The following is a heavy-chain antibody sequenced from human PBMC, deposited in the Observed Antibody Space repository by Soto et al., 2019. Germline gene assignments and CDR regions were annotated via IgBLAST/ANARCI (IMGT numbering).Heavy chain of an antibody. CDR2: ISYDGSNK. J-gene: IGHJ3*02. Sequence: QVQLVESGGGVVQPGRSLRLSCAASGFTFSSYAMHWVRQAPGKGLEWVAVISYDGSNKYYADSVKGRFTISRDNSKNTLYLQMNSLRAEDTAVYYCARERVYYYDSSGYRDAFDIWGQGTMVTVSS. CDR1: GFTFSSYA. CDR3: ARERVYYYDSSGYRDAFDI. D-gene: IGHD3-22*01. V-gene: IGHV3-30-3*01.